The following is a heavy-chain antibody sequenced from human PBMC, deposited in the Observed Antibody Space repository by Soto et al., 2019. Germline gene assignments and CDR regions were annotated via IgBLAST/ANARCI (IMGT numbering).Heavy chain of an antibody. CDR1: GGSFSGYY. CDR3: ARNRARRGYYYYGMDV. Sequence: SETLSLTCALYGGSFSGYYWSWIRQPPGQGLEWIGELNHSGSTNYNPSLKSRVTTSVDTSKNQFSLKLSSVTAADTAVYYCARNRARRGYYYYGMDVWGQGTTVTAP. CDR2: LNHSGST. V-gene: IGHV4-34*01. J-gene: IGHJ6*02. D-gene: IGHD3-10*01.